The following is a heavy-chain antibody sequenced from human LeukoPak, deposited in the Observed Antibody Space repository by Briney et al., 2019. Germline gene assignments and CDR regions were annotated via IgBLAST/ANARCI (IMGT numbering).Heavy chain of an antibody. CDR3: ARSTQDYGWIYFDY. Sequence: GSLRLSCAASGFTFSSYSMNWVRQPPGKGLEWIGEINHSGSTNYNPSLKSRVTISVDTSKNQFSLKLSSVTAADTAVYYCARSTQDYGWIYFDYWGQGTLVTVSS. J-gene: IGHJ4*02. V-gene: IGHV4-34*01. CDR2: INHSGST. CDR1: GFTFSSYS. D-gene: IGHD4-17*01.